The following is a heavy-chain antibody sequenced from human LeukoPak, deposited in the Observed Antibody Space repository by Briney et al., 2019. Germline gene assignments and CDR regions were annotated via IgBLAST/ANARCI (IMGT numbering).Heavy chain of an antibody. CDR2: IYYSGST. V-gene: IGHV4-59*01. D-gene: IGHD1-1*01. J-gene: IGHJ4*02. Sequence: SETLSLTCTVSGGSLSSYYWSWIRQPPGKGLEWIGYIYYSGSTNYNPSLKSRVTISVDTSKNQFSLKLSSVTAADTAVYYCARDSTEFDYWGQGTLVTVSS. CDR1: GGSLSSYY. CDR3: ARDSTEFDY.